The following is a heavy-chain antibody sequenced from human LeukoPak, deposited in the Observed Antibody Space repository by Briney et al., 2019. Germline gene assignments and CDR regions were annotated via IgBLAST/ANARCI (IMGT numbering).Heavy chain of an antibody. CDR3: ARWGLSYTIDY. CDR2: INPGGSAK. D-gene: IGHD2-21*01. CDR1: GFTFRTYL. Sequence: GGALRPPCAASGFTFRTYLMAWVRQAPGKGLEWVANINPGGSAKYYVDSVKGRFTISRDDAKTSLYLQMDSLRAEDTAVYSCARWGLSYTIDYWGQGTLVTVSS. J-gene: IGHJ4*02. V-gene: IGHV3-7*01.